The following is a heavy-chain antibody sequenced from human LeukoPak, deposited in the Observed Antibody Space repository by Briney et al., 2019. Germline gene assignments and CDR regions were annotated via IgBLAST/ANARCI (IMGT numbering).Heavy chain of an antibody. V-gene: IGHV3-23*01. J-gene: IGHJ4*02. CDR1: GFTFKSFA. Sequence: GGSLRLSCVGSGFTFKSFALTWVRQAPGKGLEWVSAISGGGGDYSYSADSVKGRFTISRDDSKNSLYLQMNSLRAEDTAVYYCAREFHSSGWYGTYFDYWGQGTLVTVSS. CDR2: ISGGGGDYS. CDR3: AREFHSSGWYGTYFDY. D-gene: IGHD6-19*01.